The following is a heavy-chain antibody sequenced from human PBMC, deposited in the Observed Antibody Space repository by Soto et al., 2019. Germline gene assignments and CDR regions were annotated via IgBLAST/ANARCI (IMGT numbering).Heavy chain of an antibody. J-gene: IGHJ4*02. Sequence: ASVKVSCKASGYTSTSYGISWVRQAPGQGLEWMGWISAYNGNTNYAQKLQGRVTMTTDTSTSTAYMELRSLRSDDTAVYYCARVVTAGYYFDYWGQGTLVTVSS. CDR3: ARVVTAGYYFDY. CDR1: GYTSTSYG. CDR2: ISAYNGNT. V-gene: IGHV1-18*01. D-gene: IGHD2-21*02.